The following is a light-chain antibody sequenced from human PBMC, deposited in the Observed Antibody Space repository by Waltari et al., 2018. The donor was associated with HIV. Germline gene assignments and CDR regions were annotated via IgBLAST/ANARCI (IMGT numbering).Light chain of an antibody. Sequence: GTLALSPGDTATLSCWASQSLRSSYLAWYQQKPGQAPRLLIYGASSRATGIPDRFNGSGSGTDFTLTINRLEPDDFAVYYCQQYGSSPPYTFGQGTKVEIK. J-gene: IGKJ2*01. CDR3: QQYGSSPPYT. CDR2: GAS. V-gene: IGKV3-20*01. CDR1: QSLRSSY.